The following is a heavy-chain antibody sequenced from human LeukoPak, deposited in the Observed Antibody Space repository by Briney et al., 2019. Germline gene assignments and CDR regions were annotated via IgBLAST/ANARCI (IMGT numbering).Heavy chain of an antibody. CDR2: INYSGIT. D-gene: IGHD6-19*01. V-gene: IGHV4-34*01. J-gene: IGHJ4*02. Sequence: SETLSLTCGVSDGSLSGSYWTWIRQAPGKGLEWIGDINYSGITNYDPSLKSRVTISVDTSKNQFSLKLSSVTAADTAVYYCARHLYSSGWYGWFDYWGQGTLVTVSS. CDR1: DGSLSGSY. CDR3: ARHLYSSGWYGWFDY.